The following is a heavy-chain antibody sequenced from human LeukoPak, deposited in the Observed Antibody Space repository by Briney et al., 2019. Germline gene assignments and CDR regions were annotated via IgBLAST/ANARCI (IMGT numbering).Heavy chain of an antibody. V-gene: IGHV1-69*04. CDR3: ARRGVYGSGSYWDY. J-gene: IGHJ4*02. CDR1: GGTFSSYA. D-gene: IGHD3-10*01. CDR2: IIPILGIA. Sequence: GASVKVSCKASGGTFSSYAISWVRQAPGQGLEWMGRIIPILGIANYAQKFQGRVTITADKSTSTAYMELSSLRSEDTAVYYCARRGVYGSGSYWDYWGQGTLVTVSS.